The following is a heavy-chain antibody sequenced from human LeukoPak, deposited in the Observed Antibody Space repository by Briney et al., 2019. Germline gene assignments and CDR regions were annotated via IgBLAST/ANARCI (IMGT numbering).Heavy chain of an antibody. CDR3: ARSPPPHGDIVVVPAAIPDYNWSDP. V-gene: IGHV1-69*01. J-gene: IGHJ5*02. D-gene: IGHD2-2*02. Sequence: EASVKVSCKASGGTFSSYAISWVRQAPGQGLEWMGGIIPIFGTANYAQKFQGRVTITADESTSTAYMELSSLRSEDTAVYYCARSPPPHGDIVVVPAAIPDYNWSDPWGQGTLVTVSS. CDR2: IIPIFGTA. CDR1: GGTFSSYA.